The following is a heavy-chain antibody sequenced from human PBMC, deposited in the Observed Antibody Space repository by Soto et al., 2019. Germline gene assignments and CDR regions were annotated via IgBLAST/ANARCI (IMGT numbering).Heavy chain of an antibody. V-gene: IGHV3-30*18. CDR3: AKERGRGNYYYGMDV. Sequence: PGGSQRLSCTASGLHCSSHGVHWVRQDPGKGLEWVAVISYDGSNKYYADSVKGRFTISRDNSKNTLYLQMNSLRAEDTAVYYCAKERGRGNYYYGMDVWGQGTTVTVSS. D-gene: IGHD5-12*01. CDR2: ISYDGSNK. CDR1: GLHCSSHG. J-gene: IGHJ6*02.